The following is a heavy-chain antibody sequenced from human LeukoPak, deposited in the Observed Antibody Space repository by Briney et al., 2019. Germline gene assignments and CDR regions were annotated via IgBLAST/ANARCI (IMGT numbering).Heavy chain of an antibody. CDR3: ARGRPHGNDY. Sequence: GGSLRLSCATSGFTFSSYWMNWVRQAPGKGLVWVSRIASDGSSTTYADSVKGRFSISRDNAKNTLYLQMNSLRVEDTAVYYCARGRPHGNDYWGQGTLVTVSS. D-gene: IGHD4-23*01. CDR1: GFTFSSYW. V-gene: IGHV3-74*01. CDR2: IASDGSST. J-gene: IGHJ4*02.